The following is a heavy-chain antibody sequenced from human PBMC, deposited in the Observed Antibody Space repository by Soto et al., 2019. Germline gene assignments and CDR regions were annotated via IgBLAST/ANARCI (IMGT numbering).Heavy chain of an antibody. CDR3: ARDSGGYDFWSGYYDSYYYYGMDV. J-gene: IGHJ6*02. Sequence: PGGSLRLSCAASGFTFSSYSMNWVRQAPGKGLESVPSISSSSSYIYYADSVKGRFTISRDNAKNSLYLQMNSLRAEDTAVYYCARDSGGYDFWSGYYDSYYYYGMDVWGQGTTVTVSS. D-gene: IGHD3-3*01. CDR2: ISSSSSYI. V-gene: IGHV3-21*01. CDR1: GFTFSSYS.